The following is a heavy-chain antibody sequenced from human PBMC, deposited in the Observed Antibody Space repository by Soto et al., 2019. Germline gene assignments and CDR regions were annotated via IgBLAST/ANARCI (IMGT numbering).Heavy chain of an antibody. V-gene: IGHV3-15*01. CDR1: GFTFNNAW. CDR3: SYLHYDILTGSIWSYFDY. Sequence: GGSLRLSCGASGFTFNNAWMSWVRQAPGKGLEWVGHIKRKTDGGTRDYAAPVKGRFTISRNDSKSTLYLQMNSLKTEDTAVYYCSYLHYDILTGSIWSYFDYWGQGTLVTVSS. CDR2: IKRKTDGGTR. D-gene: IGHD3-9*01. J-gene: IGHJ4*02.